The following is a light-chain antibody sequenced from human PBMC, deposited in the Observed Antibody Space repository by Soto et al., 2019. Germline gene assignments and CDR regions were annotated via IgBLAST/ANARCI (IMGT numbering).Light chain of an antibody. CDR3: QQYNRSPVT. CDR1: QSVSSSY. CDR2: GAS. J-gene: IGKJ1*01. Sequence: EIVLTQSPGTLSLSPGERATLSCRASQSVSSSYLAWYQQKPGQAPRLLIYGASSRATGIPDRFRGSGSGTDFTLTISRLEPEDFAVYYCQQYNRSPVTFGQGSKVEIK. V-gene: IGKV3-20*01.